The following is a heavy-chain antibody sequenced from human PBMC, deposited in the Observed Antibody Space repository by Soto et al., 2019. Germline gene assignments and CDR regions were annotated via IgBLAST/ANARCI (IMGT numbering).Heavy chain of an antibody. D-gene: IGHD5-12*01. CDR2: ISYSGST. CDR3: MNYNSGWKY. V-gene: IGHV4-39*01. Sequence: QLQLQESGPGLVQPSETLSLTCTVSGVSISSHGYFWGWIRQPPGKGLEWIGMISYSGSTYYSPSLKXRXAXXADTSKNQLSLRLSSVTAADTAAFHCMNYNSGWKYWGQGTVVTVSS. J-gene: IGHJ4*02. CDR1: GVSISSHGYF.